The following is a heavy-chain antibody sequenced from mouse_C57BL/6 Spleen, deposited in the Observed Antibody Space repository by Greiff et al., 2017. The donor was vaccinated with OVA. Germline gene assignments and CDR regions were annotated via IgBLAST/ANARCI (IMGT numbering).Heavy chain of an antibody. J-gene: IGHJ4*01. CDR2: ISSGSSTI. CDR1: GFTFSDYV. D-gene: IGHD4-1*01. CDR3: ARRRGIDY. Sequence: EVKLQESGGGLVKPGGSLKLSCAASGFTFSDYVMHWVRQAPEKGLEWVAYISSGSSTIYYADTVKGRFNISRDNAKNTRYRQMTSLGSEDTAMYYSARRRGIDYWGQGTSVTVAS. V-gene: IGHV5-17*01.